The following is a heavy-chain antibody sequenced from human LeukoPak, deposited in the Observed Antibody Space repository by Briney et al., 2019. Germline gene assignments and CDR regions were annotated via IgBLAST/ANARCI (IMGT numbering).Heavy chain of an antibody. J-gene: IGHJ6*02. CDR1: GGSISPWY. CDR2: VFHTGSI. Sequence: SETLPLTCTVSGGSISPWYWSWIRQPPGKRLEWIGYVFHTGSINHNPSLKSRLTMSVDTSKNQVSLKLTSVTAADTAVYYCARGGSSSQPLYYHGMDVWGQGTTVTVSS. CDR3: ARGGSSSQPLYYHGMDV. V-gene: IGHV4-59*01. D-gene: IGHD6-13*01.